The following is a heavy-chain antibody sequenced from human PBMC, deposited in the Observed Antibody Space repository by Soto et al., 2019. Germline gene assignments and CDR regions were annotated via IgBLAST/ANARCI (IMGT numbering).Heavy chain of an antibody. V-gene: IGHV4-39*01. CDR1: GGSIYRSGYY. CDR2: IFYLGSS. Sequence: SETLSLTCTVSGGSIYRSGYYWGWVRQPPGKGLEWIGSIFYLGSSYYNPSLKSRVTMSVDTSKNQFSLRLRSVTAADTALYFCARHSLALRKNNWFDPWGQGIMVTVSS. D-gene: IGHD3-3*02. CDR3: ARHSLALRKNNWFDP. J-gene: IGHJ5*02.